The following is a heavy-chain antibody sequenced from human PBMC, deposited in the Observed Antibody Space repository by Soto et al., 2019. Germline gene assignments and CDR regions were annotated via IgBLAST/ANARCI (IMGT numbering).Heavy chain of an antibody. J-gene: IGHJ4*02. CDR2: ISAYNGNT. Sequence: QVQLVQSGAEVKKPGASVKVSCKASGYTFTSYGISWVRQAPGQGLEWMGWISAYNGNTNYAQKLQGRVTMTTDTSTSTAYMELRSLRSDDTAVYYCARRALPYYDFWSGYYTFDYWGQGTLVTVSS. CDR1: GYTFTSYG. CDR3: ARRALPYYDFWSGYYTFDY. D-gene: IGHD3-3*01. V-gene: IGHV1-18*01.